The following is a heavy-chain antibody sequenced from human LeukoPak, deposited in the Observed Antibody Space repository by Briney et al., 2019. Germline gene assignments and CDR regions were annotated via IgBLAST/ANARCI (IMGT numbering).Heavy chain of an antibody. Sequence: PSETLSLTCTVSGGSISSSNYYWGWIRQPPGKGLEWIGSIYYSGSTNYNPSLKSRVTISVDTSKNQFSLKLSSVTAADTAVYYCARTLYYYDSSGYYVPYYFDYWGQGTLVTVSS. D-gene: IGHD3-22*01. J-gene: IGHJ4*02. CDR3: ARTLYYYDSSGYYVPYYFDY. CDR1: GGSISSSNYY. CDR2: IYYSGST. V-gene: IGHV4-39*07.